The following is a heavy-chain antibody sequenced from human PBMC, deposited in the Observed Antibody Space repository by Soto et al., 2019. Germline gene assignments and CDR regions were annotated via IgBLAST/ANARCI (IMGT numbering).Heavy chain of an antibody. CDR1: GGSISSSNW. CDR2: IYHSGST. CDR3: ARQEVTAMVRYFDY. D-gene: IGHD2-21*02. V-gene: IGHV4-4*02. J-gene: IGHJ4*02. Sequence: QVQLQESGPGLVKPSGTLSLTCAVSGGSISSSNWWSWVRQPPGKGLEWIGEIYHSGSTNYNPSLKRRFTLAVDKSKNKFSQKRSSVTAADTAVYYCARQEVTAMVRYFDYWGQGTLVTVSS.